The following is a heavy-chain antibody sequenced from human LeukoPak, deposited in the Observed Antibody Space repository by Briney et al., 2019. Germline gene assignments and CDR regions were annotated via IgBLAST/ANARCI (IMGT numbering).Heavy chain of an antibody. D-gene: IGHD3-22*01. CDR1: GYTFTYYY. Sequence: ASVKVSCKASGYTFTYYYMHWVRQAPGQGLEWMGWINPNGGGTNYAQKFQGRVTMTRDTSFNTGYMELSSLRSDDTAVYYCARRYHYDTSAYYYGFNHWGQGTLVTVSS. CDR2: INPNGGGT. J-gene: IGHJ4*02. CDR3: ARRYHYDTSAYYYGFNH. V-gene: IGHV1-2*02.